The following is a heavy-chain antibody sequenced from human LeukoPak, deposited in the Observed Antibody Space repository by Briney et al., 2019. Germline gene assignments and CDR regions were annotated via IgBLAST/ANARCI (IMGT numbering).Heavy chain of an antibody. CDR2: VTVSGGNT. CDR3: AISYSVRTKIITMLRGKANGGAINYFVY. CDR1: GFTFSNYG. Sequence: GGSLRLSCAASGFTFSNYGISWVRQAPGKGLEWVSGVTVSGGNTYYAESVKGRFTISRDNSKNTLYLQMNSLRAEDTAVYYCAISYSVRTKIITMLRGKANGGAINYFVYWGQGTLVTVSS. V-gene: IGHV3-23*01. D-gene: IGHD3-10*01. J-gene: IGHJ4*02.